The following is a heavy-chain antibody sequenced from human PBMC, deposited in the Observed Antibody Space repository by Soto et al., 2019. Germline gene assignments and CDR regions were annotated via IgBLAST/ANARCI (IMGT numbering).Heavy chain of an antibody. CDR2: IYYSGST. D-gene: IGHD2-21*02. V-gene: IGHV4-61*01. CDR1: GGSVRSGSYY. J-gene: IGHJ2*01. CDR3: ARDRGGIPCGGDCSGWYFDL. Sequence: QVQLQESGPGLVKPSETLSLTCTVYGGSVRSGSYYWSWLRQPPGQGLEWIGYIYYSGSTNYNPSLKSRVTISVDTSKNQFSLKLSSVTAADTAVYYCARDRGGIPCGGDCSGWYFDLWGRGTLVTVSS.